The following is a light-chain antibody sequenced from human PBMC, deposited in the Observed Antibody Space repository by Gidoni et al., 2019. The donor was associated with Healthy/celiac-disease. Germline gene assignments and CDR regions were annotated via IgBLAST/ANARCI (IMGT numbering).Light chain of an antibody. V-gene: IGKV3-20*01. CDR2: GAS. CDR3: QQYGSSPPLT. J-gene: IGKJ4*01. CDR1: QSVSSSY. Sequence: EIVLTQSPGTLSLSPGERATLSCRASQSVSSSYLTWYKQKPGQAPRLLIYGASSRATGIPDRFSGSGSGTDFTLTIIRLEPEDFAVYYCQQYGSSPPLTFGGGTKVEIK.